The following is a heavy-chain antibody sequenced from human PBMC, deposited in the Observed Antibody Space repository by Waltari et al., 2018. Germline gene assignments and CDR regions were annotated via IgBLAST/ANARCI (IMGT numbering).Heavy chain of an antibody. CDR1: GFTFSSYW. CDR2: IKQDGSEK. V-gene: IGHV3-7*01. Sequence: EVQLVESGGGLVQPGGSLRLSCAASGFTFSSYWMSWVRQAPGKGLEWVANIKQDGSEKYYVDSVKGRFTISRDNAKNSLYLQMNSLRAEDTAVYYCARAGCSGWYLVSYYYGMDVWGQGTTVTVSS. J-gene: IGHJ6*02. D-gene: IGHD6-19*01. CDR3: ARAGCSGWYLVSYYYGMDV.